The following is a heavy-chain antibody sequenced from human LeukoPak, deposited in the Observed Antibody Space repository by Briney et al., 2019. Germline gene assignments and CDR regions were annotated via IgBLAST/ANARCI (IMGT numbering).Heavy chain of an antibody. V-gene: IGHV3-30-3*01. CDR1: GFTFSSYA. Sequence: PGGSLRLSCAASGFTFSSYAMHWVRQAPGKGLEWVAVISYDGSNKYYADSVKGRFTISRDNSKNTLYLQMNSLRAEDTAVYYCASLILTGYYSSDYWGQGTLVTVSS. J-gene: IGHJ4*02. CDR2: ISYDGSNK. CDR3: ASLILTGYYSSDY. D-gene: IGHD3-9*01.